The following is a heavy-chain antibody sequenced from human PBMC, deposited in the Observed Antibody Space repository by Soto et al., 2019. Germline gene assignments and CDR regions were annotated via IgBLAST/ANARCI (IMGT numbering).Heavy chain of an antibody. Sequence: GGSLRLSCAASGFTFSSYAMSWVRQAPGKGLEWVSAISGSGGSTYYADSVKGRFTISRDNSKNTLYLQMNSLRAEDTAVYYCASPKKSWDSSGYYLDAFDIWGQGTMVTVSS. CDR1: GFTFSSYA. CDR3: ASPKKSWDSSGYYLDAFDI. D-gene: IGHD3-22*01. V-gene: IGHV3-23*01. CDR2: ISGSGGST. J-gene: IGHJ3*02.